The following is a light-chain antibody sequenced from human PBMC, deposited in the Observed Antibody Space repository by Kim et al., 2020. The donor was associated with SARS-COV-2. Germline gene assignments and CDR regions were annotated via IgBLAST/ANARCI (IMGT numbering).Light chain of an antibody. Sequence: DFQLTQSPSSLSASVGDRVTITCRTSHNIRSYLNWYQQKPGKAPRVLIYDISNLQGGVPSRFGGSGSGTEFTLTISSLQFDDFATYYCHQRGSFPHTFGQGTKVDIK. J-gene: IGKJ1*01. CDR1: HNIRSY. CDR3: HQRGSFPHT. CDR2: DIS. V-gene: IGKV1-39*01.